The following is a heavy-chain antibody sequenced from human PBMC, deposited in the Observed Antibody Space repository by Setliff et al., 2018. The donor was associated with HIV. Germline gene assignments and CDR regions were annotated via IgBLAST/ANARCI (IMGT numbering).Heavy chain of an antibody. V-gene: IGHV5-51*01. D-gene: IGHD1-1*01. CDR1: GYSFATNW. J-gene: IGHJ5*02. Sequence: GESLKISCQGSGYSFATNWIGWVRQMPGRGLEGMGIIYPGDSDTRYRPSFQGQVTIAADKSITTAYLQWSSLKASDTAMYYCARHGLAGTPWDNWFDPWGQGTLVTVSS. CDR3: ARHGLAGTPWDNWFDP. CDR2: IYPGDSDT.